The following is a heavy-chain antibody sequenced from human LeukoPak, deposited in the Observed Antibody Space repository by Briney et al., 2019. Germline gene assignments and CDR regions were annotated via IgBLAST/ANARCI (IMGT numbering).Heavy chain of an antibody. CDR3: ARDAYHDSTPGAFDI. CDR1: GGSISSHY. D-gene: IGHD3-22*01. V-gene: IGHV4-59*11. Sequence: PSETLSLTCTVSGGSISSHYWSWIRQPPGKGLEWIGYIYYSGSTNYNPSLKSRVTISVDTSKNQSSLKLSSVTAADTAVYYCARDAYHDSTPGAFDIWGQGTMVTVSS. CDR2: IYYSGST. J-gene: IGHJ3*02.